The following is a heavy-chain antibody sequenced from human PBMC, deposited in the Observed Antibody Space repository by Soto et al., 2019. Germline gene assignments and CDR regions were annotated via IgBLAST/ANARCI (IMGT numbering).Heavy chain of an antibody. V-gene: IGHV3-23*01. J-gene: IGHJ6*03. CDR3: AKLPYDYXKGNATYYYYYYYMDV. D-gene: IGHD4-4*01. Sequence: XGSLRLSXXASGFTFSSYXXXXVXXXPGKXLEWVSXISXSGGXTSYADSVKGRFTISRDNSKNTLYLQMNSLRAEDTAVYYCAKLPYDYXKGNATYYYYYYYMDVWGKGTTVTVSS. CDR1: GFTFSSYX. CDR2: ISXSGGXT.